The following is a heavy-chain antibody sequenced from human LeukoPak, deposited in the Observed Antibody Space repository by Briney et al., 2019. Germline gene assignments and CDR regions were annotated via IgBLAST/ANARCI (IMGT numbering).Heavy chain of an antibody. D-gene: IGHD7-27*01. J-gene: IGHJ4*02. CDR1: AGSVSSGSYY. CDR2: IYYSGST. Sequence: SETLSLTCTVPAGSVSSGSYYWNWIRQPPGKGLEWIGYIYYSGSTNYNPSLKSRVTISVDTSKNQLSLKLSSVTAADTAVYYCAREAWGSGYYFDYWGQGTLVTVSS. V-gene: IGHV4-61*01. CDR3: AREAWGSGYYFDY.